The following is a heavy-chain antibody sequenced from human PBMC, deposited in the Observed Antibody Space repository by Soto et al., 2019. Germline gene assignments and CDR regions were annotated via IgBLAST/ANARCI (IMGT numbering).Heavy chain of an antibody. V-gene: IGHV1-69*01. CDR1: GGVFSSYV. CDR2: IIPMFGTT. J-gene: IGHJ5*02. Sequence: QVQLVQSGAEVKKPGSSVKVSCKASGGVFSSYVISWVRQAPGQGLEWMGGIIPMFGTTNYAQQFQGRVTITADESTTTAYMELNDLRSEDTAIYFCTRILQTRILPDPWGQGTLVTVSS. CDR3: TRILQTRILPDP.